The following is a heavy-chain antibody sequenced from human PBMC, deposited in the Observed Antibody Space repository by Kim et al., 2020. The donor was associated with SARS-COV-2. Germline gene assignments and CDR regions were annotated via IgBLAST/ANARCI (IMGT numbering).Heavy chain of an antibody. CDR1: GFSFRSYG. V-gene: IGHV3-30*18. D-gene: IGHD6-19*01. CDR2: ISYDGSNK. J-gene: IGHJ6*02. Sequence: GGSLRLSCAASGFSFRSYGMHWVRQAPGKGLEWVAVISYDGSNKNYADSVKGRFTISRDNSKNTLYLQMNSLRAEDTAVYYCAKERNTGYSSGWTYYYFVMDVWGQGTTVTVS. CDR3: AKERNTGYSSGWTYYYFVMDV.